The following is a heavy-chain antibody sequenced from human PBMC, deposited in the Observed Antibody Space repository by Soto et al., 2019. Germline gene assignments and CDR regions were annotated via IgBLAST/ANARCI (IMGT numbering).Heavy chain of an antibody. CDR2: ISYEGSNK. CDR1: GFTFSSYG. D-gene: IGHD6-13*01. J-gene: IGHJ3*02. CDR3: AKDQGSSRWYAFDI. V-gene: IGHV3-30*18. Sequence: QVQLVESGGGVVQPGRSLRLSCAASGFTFSSYGMHWVRQAPGKGLEWVAVISYEGSNKYYADSVKGRFTISRDNSKNTLYLQMNSLRTEDTAVYYCAKDQGSSRWYAFDIWGQGTMVTVSS.